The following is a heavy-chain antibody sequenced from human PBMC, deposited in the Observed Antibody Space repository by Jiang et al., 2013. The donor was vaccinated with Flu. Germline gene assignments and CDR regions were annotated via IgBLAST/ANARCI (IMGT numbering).Heavy chain of an antibody. CDR2: MIPILATA. D-gene: IGHD2-21*02. CDR3: ARENFPPFCAGDCYSFDY. J-gene: IGHJ4*02. CDR1: GSSFSNYA. Sequence: AEVKKGRGSSVRVSCKTSGSSFSNYAISWVRQAPGQGLEWLGRMIPILATANYAQKFQGRVTIIADKSTATAYMELSSLTSDDTAAYYCARENFPPFCAGDCYSFDYWGQGTLVTVSA. V-gene: IGHV1-69*04.